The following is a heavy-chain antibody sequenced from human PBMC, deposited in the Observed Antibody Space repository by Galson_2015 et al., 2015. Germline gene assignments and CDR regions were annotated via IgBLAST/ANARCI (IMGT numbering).Heavy chain of an antibody. CDR2: INTNTGNP. CDR3: ASHYCSSTSCYKYYYYMDV. Sequence: SVKVSCKASGYTFTSYAMNWVRQAPGQGLEWMGWINTNTGNPTYAQGFTGRFVFSLDTSVSTAYLQISSLKAEDTAVYYCASHYCSSTSCYKYYYYMDVWGKGTTVTVSS. V-gene: IGHV7-4-1*02. D-gene: IGHD2-2*02. J-gene: IGHJ6*03. CDR1: GYTFTSYA.